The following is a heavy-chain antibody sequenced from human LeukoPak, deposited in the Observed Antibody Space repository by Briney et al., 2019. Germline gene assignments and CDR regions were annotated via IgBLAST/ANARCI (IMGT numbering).Heavy chain of an antibody. CDR2: IWYDGSNK. J-gene: IGHJ4*02. CDR1: GFTFSSYG. CDR3: AKDFCSGGSCYSGSDH. D-gene: IGHD2-15*01. V-gene: IGHV3-33*06. Sequence: PGRSLRLSCAASGFTFSSYGMHWVRQAPGKGLEWVAVIWYDGSNKYYADSVKGRFTISRDNSKNTLYLQMNSLRAEDTAVYYCAKDFCSGGSCYSGSDHWGQGTLVTVSS.